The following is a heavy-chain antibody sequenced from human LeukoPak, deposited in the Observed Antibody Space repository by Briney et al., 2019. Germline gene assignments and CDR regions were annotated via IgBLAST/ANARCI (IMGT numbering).Heavy chain of an antibody. CDR2: ISDSGGRT. V-gene: IGHV3-23*01. Sequence: QSGGSLRLSCAASGFTFSSYAMSWVRQAPGKGLEWVSAISDSGGRTYYAGSVKGRFTISRDNSKNTLYLQMESLRAEDTAVYYCAKHSTYCSGGSCQEDFDYWGQGTLVTVS. CDR1: GFTFSSYA. J-gene: IGHJ4*02. CDR3: AKHSTYCSGGSCQEDFDY. D-gene: IGHD2-15*01.